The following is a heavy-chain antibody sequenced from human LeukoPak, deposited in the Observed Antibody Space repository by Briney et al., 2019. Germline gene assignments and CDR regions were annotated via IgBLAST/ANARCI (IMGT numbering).Heavy chain of an antibody. D-gene: IGHD5-12*01. J-gene: IGHJ4*02. CDR2: INHSGST. Sequence: SETLSLTCAVYGGSFSGYYWSWIRQPPGKGLEWIGEINHSGSTNYNPSLKSRVTISVDTSKNQFSLKLSSVTAADTAAYYCARVLLRSGYPFDYWGQGTLVTVSS. CDR1: GGSFSGYY. V-gene: IGHV4-34*01. CDR3: ARVLLRSGYPFDY.